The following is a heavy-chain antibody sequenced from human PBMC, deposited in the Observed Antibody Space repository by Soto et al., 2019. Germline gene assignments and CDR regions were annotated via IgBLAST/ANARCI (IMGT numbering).Heavy chain of an antibody. CDR3: AREKGSNWNERPYYYYGMDV. Sequence: QVQLVQSGAEVKKPGSSVKVSCKASGGTFSSYAISWVRQAPGQGLEWMGGIIPIFGTANYAQKFQGRVTITADESTSTXYXXLSSLRSEDTAVYYCAREKGSNWNERPYYYYGMDVWGQGTTVTVSS. J-gene: IGHJ6*02. D-gene: IGHD1-1*01. CDR2: IIPIFGTA. CDR1: GGTFSSYA. V-gene: IGHV1-69*12.